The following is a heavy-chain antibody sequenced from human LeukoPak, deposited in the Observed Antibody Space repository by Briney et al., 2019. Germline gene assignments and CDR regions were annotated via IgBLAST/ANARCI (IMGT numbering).Heavy chain of an antibody. D-gene: IGHD2-2*01. CDR3: AREGPAERGGAFDI. J-gene: IGHJ3*02. V-gene: IGHV3-7*01. CDR1: GFTFNSYA. Sequence: GKSLRLSCAASGFTFNSYAMHWVRQAPGKGLEWVANIKQDGSEKYYVDSVKGRFTISRDNAKNSLYLQMDSLRAEDTAVYYCAREGPAERGGAFDIWGQGTMVTVSS. CDR2: IKQDGSEK.